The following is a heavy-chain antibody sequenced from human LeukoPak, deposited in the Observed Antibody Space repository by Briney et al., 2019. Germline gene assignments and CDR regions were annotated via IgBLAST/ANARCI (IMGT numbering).Heavy chain of an antibody. CDR2: IYTSGST. V-gene: IGHV4-61*02. CDR3: ARVFARYSGSF. Sequence: SETLSLTCTVSGGSISSAGYYWSWIRQPAGKGLEWIGRIYTSGSTNYNPSLESRVTMSVDTSKNQFSLKLSSVTAADTAVYYCARVFARYSGSFWGQGTLVTVSS. D-gene: IGHD1-26*01. J-gene: IGHJ4*02. CDR1: GGSISSAGYY.